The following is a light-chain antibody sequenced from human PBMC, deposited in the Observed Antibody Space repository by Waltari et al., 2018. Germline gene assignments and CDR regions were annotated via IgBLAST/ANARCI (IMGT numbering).Light chain of an antibody. CDR2: AND. J-gene: IGLJ1*01. CDR1: PSNIGDGSD. Sequence: QSVLTQPPSVSGAPGQRGTISCTGSPSNIGDGSDVHWYQQLPGTVPKLVIYANDNRPSGVPDRFSGSKSGTSASLAITGLQSADEADYFCQSYDSSLSAYLFGSGTTVTVL. V-gene: IGLV1-40*01. CDR3: QSYDSSLSAYL.